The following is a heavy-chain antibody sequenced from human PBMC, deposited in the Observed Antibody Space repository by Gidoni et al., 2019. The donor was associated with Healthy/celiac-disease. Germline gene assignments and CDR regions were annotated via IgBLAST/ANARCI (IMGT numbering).Heavy chain of an antibody. CDR2: IIPILGIA. CDR1: GGTFSSYA. V-gene: IGHV1-69*04. J-gene: IGHJ4*02. CDR3: ASCSRRINHFDY. Sequence: QVQLVQSGAEVKKPGSSVKVSCKASGGTFSSYAISWVRQAPGQGLEWMGRIIPILGIANYAQKFQGRVTITADKSTSTAYMELSSLRSEDTAVYYCASCSRRINHFDYWGQGTLVTVSS. D-gene: IGHD2-2*01.